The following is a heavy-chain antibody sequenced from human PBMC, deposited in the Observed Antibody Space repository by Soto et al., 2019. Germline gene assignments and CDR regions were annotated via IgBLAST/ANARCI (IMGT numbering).Heavy chain of an antibody. CDR2: IKQDGSEK. J-gene: IGHJ3*02. Sequence: LRLSCAASGFTFSSYWMSWVRQAPGKGLEWVANIKQDGSEKYYVDAVKGRFTISRDNAKNSLYLQMNSLRAEDTAVYYCARSSTRPSWSVFDIWGPGTMVSV. CDR3: ARSSTRPSWSVFDI. D-gene: IGHD2-2*01. CDR1: GFTFSSYW. V-gene: IGHV3-7*03.